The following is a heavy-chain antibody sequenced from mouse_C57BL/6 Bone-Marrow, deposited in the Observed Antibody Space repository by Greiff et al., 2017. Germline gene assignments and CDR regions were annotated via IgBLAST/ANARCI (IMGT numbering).Heavy chain of an antibody. J-gene: IGHJ1*03. CDR3: TRFSGYPYWYFDV. CDR1: GYTFTDYE. CDR2: IDPETGGT. Sequence: QVQLQQSGAELVRPGASVTLSCKASGYTFTDYEMHWVKQTPVHGLEWIGAIDPETGGTAYNQKFKGKAILTADKSSSTAYMELRSLTSEASAVYYWTRFSGYPYWYFDVWGTGTTVTVSS. V-gene: IGHV1-15*01. D-gene: IGHD2-2*01.